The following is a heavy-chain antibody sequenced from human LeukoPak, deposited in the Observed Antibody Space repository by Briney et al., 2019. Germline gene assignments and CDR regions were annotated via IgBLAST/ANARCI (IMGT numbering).Heavy chain of an antibody. CDR3: ARPRIAVPGLDAFDI. CDR2: IHYSGTT. J-gene: IGHJ3*02. CDR1: GGSISSGSYY. D-gene: IGHD6-19*01. V-gene: IGHV4-39*01. Sequence: SETLSLACTVSGGSISSGSYYWGWIRQPPGKGLEWIGRIHYSGTTYYNSSLKSRLTISVDTSKNQLSLKLTSVTAADTAVYFCARPRIAVPGLDAFDIWGQGTMVTVSS.